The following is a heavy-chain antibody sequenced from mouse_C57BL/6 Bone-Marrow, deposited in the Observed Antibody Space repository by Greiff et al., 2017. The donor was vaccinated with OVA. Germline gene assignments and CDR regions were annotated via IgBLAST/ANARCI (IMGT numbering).Heavy chain of an antibody. Sequence: QVQLQQSGPELVKPGASVKISCKASGYAFSSSWMNWVKQRPGKGLEWIGRIYPGDGATNYNGKFKGKATLTADKSSSTAYMQLSSLTSEDSAVYFWARHEDGYYASYFDYWGQGTTLTVSS. CDR1: GYAFSSSW. CDR3: ARHEDGYYASYFDY. V-gene: IGHV1-82*01. J-gene: IGHJ2*01. CDR2: IYPGDGAT. D-gene: IGHD2-3*01.